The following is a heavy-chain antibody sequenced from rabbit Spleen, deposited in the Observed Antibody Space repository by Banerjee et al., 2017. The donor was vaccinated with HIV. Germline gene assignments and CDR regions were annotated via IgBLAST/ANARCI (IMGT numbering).Heavy chain of an antibody. D-gene: IGHD1-1*01. CDR3: ARDLPDIIGWNFGF. V-gene: IGHV1S47*01. CDR1: GVSFSSSS. J-gene: IGHJ6*01. CDR2: IANGDGST. Sequence: EESGGDLVKPGASLTLTCTASGVSFSSSSYMCWVRQAPGKGLEWIACIANGDGSTYYASWVNGRFTISRSTSLNTVTLQMTSLTAADTATYFCARDLPDIIGWNFGFWGQGTLVTVS.